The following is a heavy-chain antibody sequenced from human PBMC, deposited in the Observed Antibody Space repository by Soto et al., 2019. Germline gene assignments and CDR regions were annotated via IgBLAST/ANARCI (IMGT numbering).Heavy chain of an antibody. D-gene: IGHD6-19*01. CDR1: GFTFSIYA. V-gene: IGHV3-23*01. Sequence: PGGSLRLSCAASGFTFSIYAMSWVRQAPGKGLEWVSSISGSGTSSYYADSVKGRFTFSRDNAKNSLYLQMNSLRAEDTAVYYCASILNSSGWYGRHYYYYGMDVRGQGTTVTVSS. CDR2: ISGSGTSS. CDR3: ASILNSSGWYGRHYYYYGMDV. J-gene: IGHJ6*02.